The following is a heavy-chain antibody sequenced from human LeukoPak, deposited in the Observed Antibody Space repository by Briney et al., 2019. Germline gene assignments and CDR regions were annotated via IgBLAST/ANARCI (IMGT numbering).Heavy chain of an antibody. CDR3: AKRGYSYGFLVYYFDY. D-gene: IGHD5-18*01. V-gene: IGHV3-23*01. Sequence: PGGSLRLSCAASGFSFSSYAMRWVRQAPGKGLEWVSAISGSGGSTYYADSVKGRFTISRDNSKNTLYLQMNSLRAEDTAVYYCAKRGYSYGFLVYYFDYWGQGTLVTVSS. CDR1: GFSFSSYA. CDR2: ISGSGGST. J-gene: IGHJ4*02.